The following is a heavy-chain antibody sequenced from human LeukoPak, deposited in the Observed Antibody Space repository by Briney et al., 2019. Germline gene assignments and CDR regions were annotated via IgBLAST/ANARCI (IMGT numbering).Heavy chain of an antibody. Sequence: PGGSLRLSCAASGFTFNTYGMNWVRQAPGKGLEWVSAISGSGGSTYYADSVKGRFTISRDNSKNTLYLQMHSLRAEDTAVYYCARERSGRDYFDYWGQGTLVTVSS. CDR1: GFTFNTYG. CDR2: ISGSGGST. J-gene: IGHJ4*02. CDR3: ARERSGRDYFDY. V-gene: IGHV3-23*01.